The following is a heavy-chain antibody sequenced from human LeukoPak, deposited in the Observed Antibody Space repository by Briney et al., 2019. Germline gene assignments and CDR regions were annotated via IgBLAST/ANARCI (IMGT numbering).Heavy chain of an antibody. CDR3: ARAILGYFDWLLSIYPDYYYYYMDV. CDR2: IIPIFGTA. Sequence: SVKVSCKASGGTFSRYAISWVRQAPGQGLEWMGGIIPIFGTANYAQKFQGRVTITADESTSTAYMELSSLRSEDTAVYYCARAILGYFDWLLSIYPDYYYYYMDVWGKGTTVTVSS. J-gene: IGHJ6*03. V-gene: IGHV1-69*01. CDR1: GGTFSRYA. D-gene: IGHD3-9*01.